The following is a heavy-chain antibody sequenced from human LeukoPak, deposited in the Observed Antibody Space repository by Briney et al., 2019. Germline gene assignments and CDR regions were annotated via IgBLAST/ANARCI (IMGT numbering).Heavy chain of an antibody. Sequence: GASVKVSCKASGYTFTGYYMHWVRQAPGQGLEWMGWINPNSGGTNYAQKFQGRVTMTRDTSISTAYMELGRLRSDDTAVYYCARTGFWSGYILNYWGQGTLVTVSS. D-gene: IGHD3-3*01. CDR2: INPNSGGT. V-gene: IGHV1-2*02. CDR3: ARTGFWSGYILNY. CDR1: GYTFTGYY. J-gene: IGHJ4*02.